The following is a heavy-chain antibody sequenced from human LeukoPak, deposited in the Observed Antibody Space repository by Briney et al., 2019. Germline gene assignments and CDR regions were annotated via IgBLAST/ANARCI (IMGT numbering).Heavy chain of an antibody. J-gene: IGHJ5*02. Sequence: SETLSLTCAVYGGSFSGYCWSWIRQPPGKGLEWIGEINHSGSTNYNPSLKSRVTISVDTSKNQFSLKLSSVTAADTAVYYCARAGNYYYGSGSYYNWFDPWGQGTLVTVSS. D-gene: IGHD3-10*01. CDR3: ARAGNYYYGSGSYYNWFDP. CDR1: GGSFSGYC. CDR2: INHSGST. V-gene: IGHV4-34*01.